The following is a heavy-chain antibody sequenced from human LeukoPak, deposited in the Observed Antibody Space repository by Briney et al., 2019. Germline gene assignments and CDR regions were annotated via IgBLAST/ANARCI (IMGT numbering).Heavy chain of an antibody. D-gene: IGHD6-13*01. CDR3: ARDTLHSSSWYNDYFDY. CDR2: ISAYNRNT. Sequence: ASVKVSCKASGYTFTSYGISWVRQAPGQGLEWMGWISAYNRNTNYAQKLQGRVTMTTDTSTSTAYMELRSLRSDDTAVYYRARDTLHSSSWYNDYFDYWGQGTLVTVSS. V-gene: IGHV1-18*01. J-gene: IGHJ4*02. CDR1: GYTFTSYG.